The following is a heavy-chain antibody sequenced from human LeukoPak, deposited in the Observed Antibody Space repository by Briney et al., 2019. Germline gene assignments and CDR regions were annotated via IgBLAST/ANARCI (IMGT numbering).Heavy chain of an antibody. J-gene: IGHJ4*02. CDR3: ARDGDGRGWYAFDY. D-gene: IGHD6-19*01. V-gene: IGHV4-61*01. CDR2: MYYLGST. CDR1: GGSVSSGSSY. Sequence: SETLSLTCTVSGGSVSSGSSYWSWIRQPPGKGLEWIGSMYYLGSTNYNPSLKSRVTISIDRSQNQFSLRLTSVTAADTAVYYCARDGDGRGWYAFDYWGQGTLVTVSS.